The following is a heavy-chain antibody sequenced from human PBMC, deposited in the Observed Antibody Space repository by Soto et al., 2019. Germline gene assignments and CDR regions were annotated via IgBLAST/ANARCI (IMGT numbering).Heavy chain of an antibody. J-gene: IGHJ5*02. CDR3: ARERPDGARLDP. CDR2: NYYSGST. CDR1: AAAIMVYY. Sequence: SETLSLTCTVSAAAIMVYYWSWLRQPPGKGLEWIAYNYYSGSTYYNPSLKSRVTISVDTSKNQFSLKLSSVTAADTAVYYCARERPDGARLDPWGQGTLVTVSS. V-gene: IGHV4-30-4*08. D-gene: IGHD6-6*01.